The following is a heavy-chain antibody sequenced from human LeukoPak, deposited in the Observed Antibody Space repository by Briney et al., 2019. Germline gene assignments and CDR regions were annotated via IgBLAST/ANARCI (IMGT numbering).Heavy chain of an antibody. V-gene: IGHV1-18*01. Sequence: ASVKVSCTASGYTFTSYGISWVRQAPGQGLEWVGWISAYNGNTNYAQKLQGRVTMTTDTSTSTAYMELRSLRSDDTAVYYCARAYYDFWSGLSDGYFDYWGQGTLVTVSS. CDR3: ARAYYDFWSGLSDGYFDY. J-gene: IGHJ4*02. CDR1: GYTFTSYG. CDR2: ISAYNGNT. D-gene: IGHD3-3*01.